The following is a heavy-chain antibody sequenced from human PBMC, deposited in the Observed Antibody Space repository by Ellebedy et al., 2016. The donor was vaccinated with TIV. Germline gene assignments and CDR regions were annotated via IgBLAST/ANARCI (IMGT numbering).Heavy chain of an antibody. J-gene: IGHJ3*02. V-gene: IGHV3-7*01. CDR2: IKQDGSQK. CDR3: ARGADTTNVWGALDI. CDR1: GFTFSGYW. D-gene: IGHD5-18*01. Sequence: PGGSLRLSCAASGFTFSGYWMSWVRQAPGKGLEWVANIKQDGSQKYYVDSVKGRFTISRDTVKNSLYLQMNSLRAEDTAVYYCARGADTTNVWGALDIWGQGTVVTVSS.